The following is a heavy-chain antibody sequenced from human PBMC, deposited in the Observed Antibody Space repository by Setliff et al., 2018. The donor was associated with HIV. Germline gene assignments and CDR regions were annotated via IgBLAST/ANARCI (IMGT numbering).Heavy chain of an antibody. CDR1: GFTFGDYP. CDR2: IRTKAYGGTT. J-gene: IGHJ5*02. V-gene: IGHV3-49*03. CDR3: TRGGRPTDEYVWFDP. Sequence: LRLSCTTSGFTFGDYPMGWFRQAPGKGLEWVSFIRTKAYGGTTEYAASVEGRFSISRDDSKSIVYLQMNSLRTEDTAVYYCTRGGRPTDEYVWFDPWGQGTLVTVSS. D-gene: IGHD4-17*01.